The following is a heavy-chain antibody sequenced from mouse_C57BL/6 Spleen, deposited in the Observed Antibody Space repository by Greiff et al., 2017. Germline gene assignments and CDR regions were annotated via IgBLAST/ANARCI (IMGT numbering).Heavy chain of an antibody. V-gene: IGHV1-64*01. Sequence: QVQLQQPGAELVKPGASVKLSCKASGYTFTSYWMHWVKQRPGQGLEWIGMIHPNSGSTNYNEKFKSKATLTVDKSSSTAYMQLSSLTSEDSAVYYCARGVITTVVATGYFDVWGTGTTVTVSS. CDR2: IHPNSGST. CDR3: ARGVITTVVATGYFDV. CDR1: GYTFTSYW. J-gene: IGHJ1*03. D-gene: IGHD1-1*01.